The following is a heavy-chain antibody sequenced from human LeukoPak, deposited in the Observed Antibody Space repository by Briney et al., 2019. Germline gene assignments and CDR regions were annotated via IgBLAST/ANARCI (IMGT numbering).Heavy chain of an antibody. J-gene: IGHJ6*03. CDR2: INPNSGDT. CDR3: ARVEEGYGSGRRGNFYYYYMGV. Sequence: ASVKVSCKASAYTFTGYYIHWVRQAPGQGLEWMGWINPNSGDTNYAQKFQGRVTMTRDTSISTAYMELSGLTSDDVAVYYCARVEEGYGSGRRGNFYYYYMGVWGRGTTVTISS. D-gene: IGHD3-10*01. V-gene: IGHV1-2*02. CDR1: AYTFTGYY.